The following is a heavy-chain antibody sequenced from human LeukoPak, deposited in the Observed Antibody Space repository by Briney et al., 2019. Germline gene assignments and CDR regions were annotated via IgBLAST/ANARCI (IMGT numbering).Heavy chain of an antibody. CDR3: ASQYSSSSQVGY. J-gene: IGHJ4*02. D-gene: IGHD6-6*01. V-gene: IGHV3-21*01. CDR1: GFTFSSYS. Sequence: KPGGTLRLSCAASGFTFSSYSMNWVRQAPGKGLEWVSSISSSSSYIYYADSVKGRFTISRDNAKNSLYLQMKSLGAEDTAVYYCASQYSSSSQVGYWGQGTLVTVSS. CDR2: ISSSSSYI.